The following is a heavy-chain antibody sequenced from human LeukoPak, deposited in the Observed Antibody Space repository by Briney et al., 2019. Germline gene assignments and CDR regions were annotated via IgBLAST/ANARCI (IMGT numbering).Heavy chain of an antibody. J-gene: IGHJ4*02. Sequence: PGGSLRLSCAASGFTLSSYSMNWVRQAPGKGLEWVSSISSSSSYIYYADSVKGRFTISRDNAKNSLYLQMNSLRAGDTAVYYCARTIEMATISYFDYWGQGTLVTVSS. D-gene: IGHD5-24*01. CDR1: GFTLSSYS. CDR2: ISSSSSYI. CDR3: ARTIEMATISYFDY. V-gene: IGHV3-21*01.